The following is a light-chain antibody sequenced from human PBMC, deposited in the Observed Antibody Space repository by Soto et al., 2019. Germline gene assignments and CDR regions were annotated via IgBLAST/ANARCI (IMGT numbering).Light chain of an antibody. Sequence: DIVMTQSPDSLAVSLGERATIDCKSSQSLLYSPNNKNYLAWYQQKPGQPPKLLIYWASTREYVVPDRFTGSGSGTDFLRTISCLQAEDVAFYYFLQYYDAPQTFGRGTKVEIK. CDR2: WAS. CDR1: QSLLYSPNNKNY. J-gene: IGKJ1*01. V-gene: IGKV4-1*01. CDR3: LQYYDAPQT.